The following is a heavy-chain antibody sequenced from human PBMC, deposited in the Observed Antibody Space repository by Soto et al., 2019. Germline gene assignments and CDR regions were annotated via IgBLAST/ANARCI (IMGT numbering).Heavy chain of an antibody. Sequence: PGGSLRLSCAASGFTFSSYSMNWVRQAPGKGLEWVSSISSSSSYIYYAESVKGRFTISRDNAKNSLYLQMNSLRAEDTAVYYCAREGRNGYCSGGICNGRNAFDIWGQGTMVTVSS. CDR3: AREGRNGYCSGGICNGRNAFDI. V-gene: IGHV3-21*01. J-gene: IGHJ3*02. D-gene: IGHD2-15*01. CDR1: GFTFSSYS. CDR2: ISSSSSYI.